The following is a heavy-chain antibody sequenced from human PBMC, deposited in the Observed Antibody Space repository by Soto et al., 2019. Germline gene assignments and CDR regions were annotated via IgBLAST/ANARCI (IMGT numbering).Heavy chain of an antibody. D-gene: IGHD1-26*01. CDR3: AKDLGSGSYLFDAFDI. J-gene: IGHJ3*02. CDR2: ISYDGSNK. CDR1: GFTFSNYG. Sequence: QGQPVESGGGVVQPGRSLRLSCAASGFTFSNYGMHWVRQAPGKGLEWVAVISYDGSNKYYADSVKGRFTISRDNSKNTLYLQMNSLRAEDTAVYYCAKDLGSGSYLFDAFDIWGQGTMVTVSS. V-gene: IGHV3-30*18.